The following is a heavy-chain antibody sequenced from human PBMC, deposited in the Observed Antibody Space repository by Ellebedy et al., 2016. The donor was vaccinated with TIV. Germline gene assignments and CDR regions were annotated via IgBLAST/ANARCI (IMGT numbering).Heavy chain of an antibody. J-gene: IGHJ4*02. V-gene: IGHV1-2*02. CDR2: INPNSGGT. CDR3: TRDLTNRVSGDY. D-gene: IGHD5/OR15-5a*01. CDR1: GYTFTDYY. Sequence: AASVKVSCKTSGYTFTDYYIHWVRQAPGQGLEWRAWINPNSGGTNYAQKFQSRVTVTRDTSTSTAFLEQSRLRSDETAVYYCTRDLTNRVSGDYWGQGTLVTVSS.